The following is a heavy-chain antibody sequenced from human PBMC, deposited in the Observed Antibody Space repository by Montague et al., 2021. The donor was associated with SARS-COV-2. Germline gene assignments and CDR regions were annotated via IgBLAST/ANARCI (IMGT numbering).Heavy chain of an antibody. CDR2: INHSGST. D-gene: IGHD4-17*01. V-gene: IGHV4-34*01. CDR1: GGSFSGYY. Sequence: SETLSLTCAVYGGSFSGYYWSWIRQPPGKGLEWIGEINHSGSTNYNPSLKSRVTISVDTSKNQFSLKLSSVTAADTAVCYCARGRAGTRFYDYYYGVDVRGQGATVTVPS. J-gene: IGHJ6*02. CDR3: ARGRAGTRFYDYYYGVDV.